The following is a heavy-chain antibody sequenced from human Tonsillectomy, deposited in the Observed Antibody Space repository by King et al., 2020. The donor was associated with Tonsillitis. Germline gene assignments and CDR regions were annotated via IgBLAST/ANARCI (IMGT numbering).Heavy chain of an antibody. Sequence: LQLQESGPGLVKPSETLSLTCTVSDDSINTRNYFWGWIRQPPGQGLEWIGTIYYDGRTNYNPSLKSRVTISVDTSKNQFSMRLNSVTAADTAMYYCAILHSNWLSHPYYFEYWGQGTLVTVSS. CDR2: IYYDGRT. V-gene: IGHV4-39*01. CDR3: AILHSNWLSHPYYFEY. D-gene: IGHD6-13*01. CDR1: DDSINTRNYF. J-gene: IGHJ4*02.